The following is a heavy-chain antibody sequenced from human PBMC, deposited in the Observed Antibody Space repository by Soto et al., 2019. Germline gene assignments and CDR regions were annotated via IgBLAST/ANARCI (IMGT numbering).Heavy chain of an antibody. CDR1: GFTFHTYA. V-gene: IGHV3-23*01. D-gene: IGHD3-3*01. Sequence: EVQLLESGGGLVQPGGSLRLSCAASGFTFHTYAMSWVRQTPGKGLEWISGILGSGGTYYADSVKGRYTISRDNSKNTQYLQMNSLRAEDTAMYYCAKDRQPDGFWPFDHWGQGTLITVCS. CDR2: ILGSGGT. J-gene: IGHJ4*02. CDR3: AKDRQPDGFWPFDH.